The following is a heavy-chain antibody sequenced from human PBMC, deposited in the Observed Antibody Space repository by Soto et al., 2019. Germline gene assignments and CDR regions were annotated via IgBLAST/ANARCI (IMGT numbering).Heavy chain of an antibody. Sequence: GASVKVSCKASGGTFSSYAISWVRQAPGQGLEWMGGIIPIFGTANYAQKFQGRVTITAGESTSTAYMELSSLRSEDTAVYYCARERLWFGELFRYYGMDVWGQGTTVTVSS. CDR1: GGTFSSYA. CDR3: ARERLWFGELFRYYGMDV. CDR2: IIPIFGTA. J-gene: IGHJ6*02. V-gene: IGHV1-69*13. D-gene: IGHD3-10*01.